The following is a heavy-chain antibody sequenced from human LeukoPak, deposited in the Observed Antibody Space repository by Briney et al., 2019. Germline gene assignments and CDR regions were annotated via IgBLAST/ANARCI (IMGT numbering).Heavy chain of an antibody. J-gene: IGHJ3*02. CDR1: GGSFSGYY. Sequence: SGTLSLTCAVYGGSFSGYYWSWIRQPPGKGLEWIGEINHSGSTNYNPSLKSRVTISVDTSKNQFSLKLSSVTAADTAVYYCARVAPYIVVVVAATRVGAFDIWGQGTMVTVSS. CDR2: INHSGST. CDR3: ARVAPYIVVVVAATRVGAFDI. D-gene: IGHD2-15*01. V-gene: IGHV4-34*01.